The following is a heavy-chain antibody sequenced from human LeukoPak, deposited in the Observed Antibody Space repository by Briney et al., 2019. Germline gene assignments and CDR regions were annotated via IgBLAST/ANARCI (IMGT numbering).Heavy chain of an antibody. CDR3: ARIRGWEGSRSYYYYYMDV. CDR1: GYIFIKSW. CDR2: IYPGDSNT. V-gene: IGHV5-51*01. D-gene: IGHD1-26*01. J-gene: IGHJ6*03. Sequence: GESLKISCKASGYIFIKSWIGWVRQMPGKGLEWMAIIYPGDSNTKYSPSFQGQVTISADKSISTAYLQWSSLKASDTAMYYCARIRGWEGSRSYYYYYMDVWGKGTTVTVSS.